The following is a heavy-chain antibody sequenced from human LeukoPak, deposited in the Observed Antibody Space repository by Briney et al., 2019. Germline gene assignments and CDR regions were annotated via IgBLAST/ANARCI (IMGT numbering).Heavy chain of an antibody. CDR3: ARAMITFGGVIEGFDY. CDR2: IYYSGST. Sequence: PSETLSLTCTVSGGSISSYYWSWIRQPPGKGLEWIGYIYYSGSTNYNPSLKSRVTISVDTSKNQFSLKLSSVTAADTAVYYCARAMITFGGVIEGFDYWGQEPWSPSPQ. J-gene: IGHJ4*01. D-gene: IGHD3-16*02. CDR1: GGSISSYY. V-gene: IGHV4-59*01.